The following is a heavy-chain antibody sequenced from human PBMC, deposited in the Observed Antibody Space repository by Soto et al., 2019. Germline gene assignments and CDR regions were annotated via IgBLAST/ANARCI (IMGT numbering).Heavy chain of an antibody. D-gene: IGHD5-12*01. V-gene: IGHV4-59*08. CDR3: AKRYSGYDDAFDI. J-gene: IGHJ3*02. CDR1: GGSISSYY. CDR2: IYYSGST. Sequence: ASETLSLTCTVSGGSISSYYWSWIRQPPGKGLEWIGYIYYSGSTNYNPSLKSRVTISVDTSKNQFSLKLSSVTAADTAVYYCAKRYSGYDDAFDIWGQGTMVTVSS.